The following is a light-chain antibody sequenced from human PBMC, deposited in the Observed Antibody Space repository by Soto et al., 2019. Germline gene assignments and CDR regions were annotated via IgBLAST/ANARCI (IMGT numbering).Light chain of an antibody. CDR1: SSDVGGYNY. V-gene: IGLV2-14*01. J-gene: IGLJ1*01. Sequence: QSVLTKPASVSGSPGQSITISCTGTSSDVGGYNYVSWYQQHPGKAPKLMIYDVSNRPSGVSNRFSGSKSGNTASLTISGLQAEDEADYYCSSYTSSSTPNDVFGTGTKLTVL. CDR3: SSYTSSSTPNDV. CDR2: DVS.